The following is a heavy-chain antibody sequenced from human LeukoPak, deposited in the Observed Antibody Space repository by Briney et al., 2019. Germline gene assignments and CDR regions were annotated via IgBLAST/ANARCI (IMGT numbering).Heavy chain of an antibody. J-gene: IGHJ4*02. CDR1: GFTFNNYV. Sequence: GGSLRLSCAASGFTFNNYVMSWVRQAPGKGLEWVSGISGSGGTTYYADSVKGRFTISRDNSKNTLYLLMNSLRADDTAVYYCARGRGSYSLDYWGQGTLVTVSS. V-gene: IGHV3-23*01. CDR3: ARGRGSYSLDY. CDR2: ISGSGGTT. D-gene: IGHD1-26*01.